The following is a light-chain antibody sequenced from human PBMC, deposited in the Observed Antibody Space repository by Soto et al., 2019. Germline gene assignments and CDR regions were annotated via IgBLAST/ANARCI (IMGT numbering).Light chain of an antibody. CDR2: QDT. J-gene: IGLJ2*01. CDR3: QAWDTTSAI. CDR1: KLGEKY. V-gene: IGLV3-1*01. Sequence: SYELTQPPSLSVSPGQTATITCSGDKLGEKYVYWYQQRPGQSPVLVIYQDTTRPSGITDRISGSISGNTATLSISGTQTLDEADYYCQAWDTTSAIFGGGTKLTVL.